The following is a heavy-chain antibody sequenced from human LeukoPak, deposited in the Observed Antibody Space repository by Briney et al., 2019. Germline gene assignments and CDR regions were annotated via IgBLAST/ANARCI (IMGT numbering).Heavy chain of an antibody. CDR1: GVSISSYY. J-gene: IGHJ5*02. V-gene: IGHV4-4*07. CDR3: ARGQWELPA. Sequence: SETLSLTCTVSGVSISSYYRSWIRQPPGKGLEWIGRIYTSGSTNYNPSPKSRVTMSVDPSKNQFSLKLSSVTAADTAVYYCARGQWELPAWGQGTLVTVSS. D-gene: IGHD1-26*01. CDR2: IYTSGST.